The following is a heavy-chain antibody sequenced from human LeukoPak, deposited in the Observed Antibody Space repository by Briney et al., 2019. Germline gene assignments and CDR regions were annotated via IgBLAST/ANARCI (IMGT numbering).Heavy chain of an antibody. CDR3: ARIGGTDV. V-gene: IGHV4-59*01. Sequence: SETLSLTCTVSGDSISGYYWSWIRQPPGKGLEWIGYIHYSGSSNYSPSLKRRLTMSVDTSKNQLSLKLSSVTAADTAVYYCARIGGTDVWGQGTLVTVSS. D-gene: IGHD3-16*01. CDR1: GDSISGYY. CDR2: IHYSGSS. J-gene: IGHJ4*02.